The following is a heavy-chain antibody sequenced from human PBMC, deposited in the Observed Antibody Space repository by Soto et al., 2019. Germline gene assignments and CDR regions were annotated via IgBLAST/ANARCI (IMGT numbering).Heavy chain of an antibody. CDR1: GGSFSGYY. Sequence: QVQLQQWGAGLLKPSETLSLTCAVYGGSFSGYYWSWIRQPPGKGLEWIGEINHSGSTNYNPSLKSRVTISVETSKSQFSLKLSSVTAADTAVYYCARARDDILYSSGYGMDVWGQGTTVTVSS. J-gene: IGHJ6*02. D-gene: IGHD3-22*01. CDR3: ARARDDILYSSGYGMDV. CDR2: INHSGST. V-gene: IGHV4-34*01.